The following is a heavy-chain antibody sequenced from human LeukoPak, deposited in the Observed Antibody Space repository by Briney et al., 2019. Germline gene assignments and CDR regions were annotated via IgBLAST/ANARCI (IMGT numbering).Heavy chain of an antibody. Sequence: PSETLSLTCTVSGGSISSYYRSWIRQPAGKGLEWIGRTYTSGSTNYNPSLKSRVTMSVDTSKNQFSLKLTSVTAADTAVYYCARENEVGARGLDYWGQGTLVTVSS. J-gene: IGHJ4*02. CDR1: GGSISSYY. V-gene: IGHV4-4*07. D-gene: IGHD1-26*01. CDR3: ARENEVGARGLDY. CDR2: TYTSGST.